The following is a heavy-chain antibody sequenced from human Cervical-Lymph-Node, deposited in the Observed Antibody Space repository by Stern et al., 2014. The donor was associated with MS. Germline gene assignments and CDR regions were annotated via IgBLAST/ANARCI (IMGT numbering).Heavy chain of an antibody. CDR3: ARDRGYCSGGSCYSYYYYGMDV. D-gene: IGHD2-15*01. V-gene: IGHV2-5*02. Sequence: QVTLRESGPTLVKPTQTLTLTCTFSGFSLSTSGVGVGWIRQPPGKALEXLALLYWDDENGYSPSLKSRLTITKDPSKNQVVLTMTNMDPVDTATYYCARDRGYCSGGSCYSYYYYGMDVWGQGTTVTVSS. J-gene: IGHJ6*02. CDR2: LYWDDEN. CDR1: GFSLSTSGVG.